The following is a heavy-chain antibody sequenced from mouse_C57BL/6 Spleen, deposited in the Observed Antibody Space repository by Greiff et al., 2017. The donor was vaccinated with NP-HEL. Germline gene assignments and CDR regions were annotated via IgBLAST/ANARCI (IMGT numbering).Heavy chain of an antibody. CDR2: INPSNGGN. D-gene: IGHD1-1*01. J-gene: IGHJ3*01. V-gene: IGHV1-53*01. CDR3: ASYAYYGSSSSWFAY. CDR1: GYTFTSYW. Sequence: VQLQQPGTELVKPGASVKLSCKASGYTFTSYWMHWVKQRPGQGLEWIGNINPSNGGNNYNEKFKSKATLTVDKSSSTAFMQLRSLTSEDSAVYYCASYAYYGSSSSWFAYWGQGTLVTVSA.